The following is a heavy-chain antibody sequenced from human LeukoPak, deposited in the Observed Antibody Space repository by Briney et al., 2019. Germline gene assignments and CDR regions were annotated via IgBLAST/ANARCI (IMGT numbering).Heavy chain of an antibody. CDR1: GFTFGDYA. D-gene: IGHD3-3*01. J-gene: IGHJ4*02. Sequence: PGGSLRLSCIASGFTFGDYAMSWVRQAPGKGLEWVGFIRSKAFGGSTEYAASVKGRFTISRDDSKSIAYLQMNRLKTEDTAVYYCTRDFTIFDYWGQGTLVTVSS. V-gene: IGHV3-49*04. CDR3: TRDFTIFDY. CDR2: IRSKAFGGST.